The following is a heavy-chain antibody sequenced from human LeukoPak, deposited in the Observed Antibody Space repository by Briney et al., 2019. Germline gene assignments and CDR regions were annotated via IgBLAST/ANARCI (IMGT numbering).Heavy chain of an antibody. D-gene: IGHD3-22*01. V-gene: IGHV4-39*01. CDR3: ASPNYYDSSGSYDY. J-gene: IGHJ4*02. CDR1: GGSISSSSYY. Sequence: PSETLSLTCTVSGGSISSSSYYWGWIRQPPGKGLEWIGSIYYSGSTYYNPSLKSRVTISVDTSKNQFSLKLSSVTAADTAVYYCASPNYYDSSGSYDYWGQGTLVTVS. CDR2: IYYSGST.